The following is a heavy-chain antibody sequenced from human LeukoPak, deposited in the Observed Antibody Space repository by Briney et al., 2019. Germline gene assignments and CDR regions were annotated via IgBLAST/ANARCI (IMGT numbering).Heavy chain of an antibody. J-gene: IGHJ5*02. V-gene: IGHV4-59*08. CDR1: GGSISSYY. CDR3: ARRGEVAGYTDWFDP. CDR2: IYYSGST. D-gene: IGHD6-19*01. Sequence: SETLSLTCTVSGGSISSYYWSWIRQPPGKGLEWIGYIYYSGSTNYNPSLKSRVTISVDTSKNQFSLKLSSVTAADTAVYYCARRGEVAGYTDWFDPWGQGTLVTVPS.